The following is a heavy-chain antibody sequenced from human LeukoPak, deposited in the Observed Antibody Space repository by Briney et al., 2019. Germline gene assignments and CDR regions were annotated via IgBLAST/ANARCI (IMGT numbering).Heavy chain of an antibody. CDR2: ISGSGGST. Sequence: GGSLRLSRAASGFTFSSYAMSWVRQAPGKGLEWVSAISGSGGSTYYADSVKGRFTISRDNSKNTLYLQMNSLRAEDTAVYYCAKDRKGYCSSTSCYTGWFDPWGQGTLVTVSS. V-gene: IGHV3-23*01. CDR1: GFTFSSYA. J-gene: IGHJ5*02. D-gene: IGHD2-2*02. CDR3: AKDRKGYCSSTSCYTGWFDP.